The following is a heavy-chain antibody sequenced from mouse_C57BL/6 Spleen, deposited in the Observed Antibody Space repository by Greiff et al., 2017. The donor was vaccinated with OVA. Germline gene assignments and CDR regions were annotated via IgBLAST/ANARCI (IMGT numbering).Heavy chain of an antibody. Sequence: QVQLKQSGAELVKPGASVKLSCKASGYTFTSYWMHWVKQRPGQGLEWIGMIHPNSGSTNYNEKFKSKATLTVDKSSSTAYMQLSSLTSEDSAVYYCARTGSYYFDDWGQGTTLTVSS. V-gene: IGHV1-64*01. D-gene: IGHD4-1*01. J-gene: IGHJ2*01. CDR3: ARTGSYYFDD. CDR2: IHPNSGST. CDR1: GYTFTSYW.